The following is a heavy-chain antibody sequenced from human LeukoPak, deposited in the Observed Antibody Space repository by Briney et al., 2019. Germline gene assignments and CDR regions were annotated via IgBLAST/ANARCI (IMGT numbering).Heavy chain of an antibody. CDR2: MKGDGSDR. CDR1: GFTFSYHW. Sequence: GGSLRLSCAASGFTFSYHWMTWVRQAPGKGLEWVANMKGDGSDRYYLDSVKGRFTISRDNTKNSLYLQMNSLRVEDTAVYYCARDWSDLTTNQPDYWGQGTLVTVSS. D-gene: IGHD1-26*01. J-gene: IGHJ4*02. V-gene: IGHV3-7*01. CDR3: ARDWSDLTTNQPDY.